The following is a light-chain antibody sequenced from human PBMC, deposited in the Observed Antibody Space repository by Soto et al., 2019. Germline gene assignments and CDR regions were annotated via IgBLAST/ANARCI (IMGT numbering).Light chain of an antibody. Sequence: QSALTQPSSVSGSPGQSIAVSCSGNSSDIGAYIHVSWYQQHPGKAPKLMIYDVSNRPSGVSDRFSGSKSGNTASLTISGRQAEYEADYYCTSYTTSGNYVFGAGTKVTVL. CDR2: DVS. CDR1: SSDIGAYIH. CDR3: TSYTTSGNYV. J-gene: IGLJ1*01. V-gene: IGLV2-14*03.